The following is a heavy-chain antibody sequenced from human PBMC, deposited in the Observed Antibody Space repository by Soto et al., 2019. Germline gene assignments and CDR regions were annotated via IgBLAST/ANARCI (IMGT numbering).Heavy chain of an antibody. Sequence: SETLSLTCNVSGGSVSGYHWSWIRQPPGKVLEWIGYVNNNGNTDYNPSLESRVTISVDTSRNQISLYLTSVTAADTAIYYCARRYGSCFDYWGQGTLVTVSS. CDR2: VNNNGNT. D-gene: IGHD5-18*01. CDR1: GGSVSGYH. V-gene: IGHV4-59*02. J-gene: IGHJ4*02. CDR3: ARRYGSCFDY.